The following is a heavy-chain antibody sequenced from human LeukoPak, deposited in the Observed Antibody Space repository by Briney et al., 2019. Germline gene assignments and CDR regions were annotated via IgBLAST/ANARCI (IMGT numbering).Heavy chain of an antibody. CDR3: ARHLATTVTRGYSCHPMDV. J-gene: IGHJ6*03. V-gene: IGHV4-4*09. CDR1: GASISTYY. CDR2: IAPSGSA. Sequence: SETLSLTCTASGASISTYYWSWIRQPPGEGLEWIAYIAPSGSAVHNPSLNSRLTVSVDTSKNQFSLKLDSVTAADTAVYYCARHLATTVTRGYSCHPMDVWGKGTTVSVSS. D-gene: IGHD4-17*01.